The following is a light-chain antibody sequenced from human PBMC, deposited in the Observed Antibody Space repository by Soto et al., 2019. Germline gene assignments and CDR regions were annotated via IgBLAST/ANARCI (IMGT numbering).Light chain of an antibody. CDR3: QQYYSDSDA. J-gene: IGKJ1*01. CDR2: KAS. Sequence: DIQMTQSPSTLSGSVGDRGTITCRASHTISSWLAWYQQNPGKAPKLMIYKASTLKSVVPSRFSGSGSGTECTLTIRSLQADDFASYYCQQYYSDSDAFGQGTKV. CDR1: HTISSW. V-gene: IGKV1-5*03.